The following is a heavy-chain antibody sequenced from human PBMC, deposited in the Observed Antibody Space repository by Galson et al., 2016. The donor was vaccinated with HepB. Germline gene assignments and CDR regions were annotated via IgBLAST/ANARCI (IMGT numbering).Heavy chain of an antibody. D-gene: IGHD2-2*01. V-gene: IGHV3-30*04. CDR2: ISYDGTNK. Sequence: SLRLSCAASGFTFRSYAMHWVRQAPGKGLEWVAVISYDGTNKYYADSVKGRFSLSRADSKNTLYLQMNSLRAEDTAVYYCARDHGYCSSTSCYFDYWGQGTLVTVSS. J-gene: IGHJ4*02. CDR3: ARDHGYCSSTSCYFDY. CDR1: GFTFRSYA.